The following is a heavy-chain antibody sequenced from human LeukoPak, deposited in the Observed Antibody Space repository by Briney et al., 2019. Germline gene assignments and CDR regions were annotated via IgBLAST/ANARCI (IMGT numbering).Heavy chain of an antibody. V-gene: IGHV5-51*01. Sequence: GESLKISCKGSGYSFNSYWIGWVRQMPGKGLEWMGIIYPGDSDTKYSPSFQGQVTISADKSITTAYLQWSSLKASDTAMYYCASSRIVGATDAFDIWGQGTMVTVSS. CDR1: GYSFNSYW. J-gene: IGHJ3*02. CDR2: IYPGDSDT. D-gene: IGHD1-26*01. CDR3: ASSRIVGATDAFDI.